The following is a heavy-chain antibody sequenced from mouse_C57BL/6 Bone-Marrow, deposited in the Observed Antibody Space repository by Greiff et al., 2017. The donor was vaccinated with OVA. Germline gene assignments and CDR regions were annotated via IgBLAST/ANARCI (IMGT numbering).Heavy chain of an antibody. CDR3: ARHEIYGAWFAY. CDR2: IWSDGST. J-gene: IGHJ3*01. CDR1: GFSLTSYG. D-gene: IGHD1-1*02. Sequence: QVQLKQSGPGLVAPSQSLSITCTVSGFSLTSYGVHWVRQPPGKGLEWLVVIWSDGSTTYNSALKSRLSISKDNSKSQVFLKMNSLQTDDTAMYYCARHEIYGAWFAYWGQGTLVTVSA. V-gene: IGHV2-6-1*01.